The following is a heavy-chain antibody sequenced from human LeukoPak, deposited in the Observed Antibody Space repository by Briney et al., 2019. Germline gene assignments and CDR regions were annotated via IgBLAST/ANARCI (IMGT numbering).Heavy chain of an antibody. CDR2: ISSSSSYI. J-gene: IGHJ4*02. CDR3: ARGPEIAP. Sequence: ETLSLTCAVYGGSFSGYYWSWVRQAPGKGLEWVSSISSSSSYIYYADSVKGRFTISRDNAKNSLYLQMNSLRAEDTAVYYCARGPEIAPWGQGTLVTVSS. V-gene: IGHV3-21*01. D-gene: IGHD6-13*01. CDR1: GGSFSGYY.